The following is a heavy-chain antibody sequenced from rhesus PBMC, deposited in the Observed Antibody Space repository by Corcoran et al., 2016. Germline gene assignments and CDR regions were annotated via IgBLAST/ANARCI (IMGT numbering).Heavy chain of an antibody. CDR1: GFTFRISE. CDR3: RSTVIENRFDV. D-gene: IGHD4-35*01. Sequence: DVLLVEYVGGLVKPGWYLRVSFGAPGFTFRISELHWVLQAPGKGQVWVSGISERGETTNYADSVKGRFTMSRDDAENSLFLQMNSRSADDTAVYHCRSTVIENRFDVWGAGVLVTVSS. J-gene: IGHJ5-1*01. V-gene: IGHV3-100*02. CDR2: ISERGETT.